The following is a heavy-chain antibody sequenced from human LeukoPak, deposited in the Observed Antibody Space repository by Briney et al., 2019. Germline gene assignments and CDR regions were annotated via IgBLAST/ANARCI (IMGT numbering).Heavy chain of an antibody. D-gene: IGHD3-22*01. CDR1: GFTFSSYG. CDR2: ISYDGSNK. Sequence: GKSLRLSCAASGFTFSSYGMHWVRRAPGKGLEWLAVISYDGSNKYYADSVKGRFTISRDNSKNTLYLQMNSLRAEDTDVYYCAKDLYYYDSSGLPPDYWGQGTLVTVSS. J-gene: IGHJ4*02. CDR3: AKDLYYYDSSGLPPDY. V-gene: IGHV3-30*18.